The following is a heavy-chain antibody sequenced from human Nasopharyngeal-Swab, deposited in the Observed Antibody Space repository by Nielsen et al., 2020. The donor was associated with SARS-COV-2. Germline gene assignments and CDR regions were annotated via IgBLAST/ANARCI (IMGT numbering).Heavy chain of an antibody. V-gene: IGHV5-51*01. D-gene: IGHD5-12*01. CDR2: IHPGDSDT. CDR3: ARPRGYSGSSDAFDI. Sequence: GESLKISCQGSGYSFTNYWIVWVRQMPGKGLEWMGNIHPGDSDTRYSPSFQGQVTISADKSITTAYLQWSSLKASDTAMYYCARPRGYSGSSDAFDIWGQGTMVTVSS. J-gene: IGHJ3*02. CDR1: GYSFTNYW.